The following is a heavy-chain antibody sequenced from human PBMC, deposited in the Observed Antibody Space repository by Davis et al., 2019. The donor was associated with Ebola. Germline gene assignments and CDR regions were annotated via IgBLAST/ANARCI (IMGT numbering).Heavy chain of an antibody. D-gene: IGHD6-19*01. J-gene: IGHJ6*02. CDR3: ARGSVAGTWHYGMAV. CDR1: GYTFTGYY. Sequence: AASVKVSCKASGYTFTGYYMHWVRQAPGQGLEWMGWINPNSGGTNYAQKFQGRVTMTRDTSISTAYMELSGLTSDDTAVYYCARGSVAGTWHYGMAVWGQGTTVTVSS. V-gene: IGHV1-2*02. CDR2: INPNSGGT.